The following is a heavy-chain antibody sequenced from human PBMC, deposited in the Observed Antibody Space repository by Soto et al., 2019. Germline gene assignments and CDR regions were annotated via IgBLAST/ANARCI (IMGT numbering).Heavy chain of an antibody. CDR3: AKDMGTGTLGSISYYYGMDV. CDR2: ISWNSGSI. J-gene: IGHJ6*02. V-gene: IGHV3-9*01. D-gene: IGHD2-8*02. Sequence: EVQLVESGGGLVQPGRSLRLSCAASGFTFDDYAMHWVRQAPGKGLEWVSGISWNSGSIDYADSVKGRFTISRDNAKNSLYLQMNSLRAEDTALYYCAKDMGTGTLGSISYYYGMDVWGQGTTVTVSS. CDR1: GFTFDDYA.